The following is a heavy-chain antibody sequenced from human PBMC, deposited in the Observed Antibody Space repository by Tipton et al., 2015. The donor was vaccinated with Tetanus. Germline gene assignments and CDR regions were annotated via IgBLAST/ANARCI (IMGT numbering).Heavy chain of an antibody. CDR3: VKTSRGRHLVGVYVCY. CDR1: GYTFTSFD. D-gene: IGHD3-16*01. J-gene: IGHJ4*02. Sequence: QSGPEVKKPGASVKDSCKASGYTFTSFDITWVRQATGQGLEWMGWVNPNSGNTGYAQKFQGRVTLTRDTSISTAYMDLSSLGSGDSSVFSWVKTSRGRHLVGVYVCYWGQGTLVTFSS. CDR2: VNPNSGNT. V-gene: IGHV1-8*02.